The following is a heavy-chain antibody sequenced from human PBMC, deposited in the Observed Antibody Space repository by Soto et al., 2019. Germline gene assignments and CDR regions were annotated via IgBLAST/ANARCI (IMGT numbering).Heavy chain of an antibody. V-gene: IGHV1-3*01. Sequence: AASVKVSCKASGYTFTKNSIHWVRQAPGQRLEWMGWINAANGNTKYSQMFQGRVTITRDTSASTVYMELNSLRSEDTAVYYCARNAPIIAAGDPYYFDYWGQGTLVTVSS. CDR3: ARNAPIIAAGDPYYFDY. D-gene: IGHD6-13*01. J-gene: IGHJ4*02. CDR1: GYTFTKNS. CDR2: INAANGNT.